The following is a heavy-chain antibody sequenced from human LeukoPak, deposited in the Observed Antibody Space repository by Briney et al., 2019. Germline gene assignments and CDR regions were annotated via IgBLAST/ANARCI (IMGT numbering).Heavy chain of an antibody. CDR1: GFTFTSYA. V-gene: IGHV1-58*01. J-gene: IGHJ6*04. CDR2: IVVGSGNT. Sequence: SVKVSCKASGFTFTSYAVQWVRQARGQRLEWIGWIVVGSGNTNYAQKFQERVTITRDMSTSTAYMELSSLRSEDTAVYYCAAAVVPAAVYYYYGMDVWGKGTTVTVSS. CDR3: AAAVVPAAVYYYYGMDV. D-gene: IGHD2-2*01.